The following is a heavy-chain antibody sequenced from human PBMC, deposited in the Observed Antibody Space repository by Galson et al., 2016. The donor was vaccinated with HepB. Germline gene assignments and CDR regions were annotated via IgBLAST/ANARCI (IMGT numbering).Heavy chain of an antibody. V-gene: IGHV1-18*01. Sequence: SVKVSCKASGFPLTSYGLSWVRQAPGQGREWVGWISSYDGNTKYGQKFQGRVTLTTDTSTNTVYMELRSLRSDDTAMYFCARARYDYLSYFDLWGSGTLVTVSS. D-gene: IGHD3-3*01. CDR2: ISSYDGNT. CDR3: ARARYDYLSYFDL. CDR1: GFPLTSYG. J-gene: IGHJ2*01.